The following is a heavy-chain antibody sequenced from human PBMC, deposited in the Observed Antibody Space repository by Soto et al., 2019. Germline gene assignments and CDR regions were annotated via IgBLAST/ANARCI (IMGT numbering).Heavy chain of an antibody. CDR1: GFTFRNYG. J-gene: IGHJ5*02. Sequence: QVQLVESGGGVVQPGRSPRLSCAASGFTFRNYGMHWVRQAPGKGLEWLAVLWYDGSNKYYADSVKGRFTISRDNSKNALYLEMNSLRDEDTAVYYCARDVRSRRYDLWGQGTLVIVSS. V-gene: IGHV3-33*01. CDR3: ARDVRSRRYDL. D-gene: IGHD3-10*02. CDR2: LWYDGSNK.